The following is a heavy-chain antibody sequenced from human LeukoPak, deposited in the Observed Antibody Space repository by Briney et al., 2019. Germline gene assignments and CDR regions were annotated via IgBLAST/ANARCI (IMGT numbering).Heavy chain of an antibody. CDR2: ITGGGRST. Sequence: GASLRLSCGASGFTFSNYAMSWVRQAPGKGLEWVSAITGGGRSTYYADSVKGRLTISRDNSKNTLYLQMNSLRTEDTAVYYCAKWGDYDVLTGYYVSDYWGQGTLVTVSS. J-gene: IGHJ4*02. V-gene: IGHV3-23*01. CDR1: GFTFSNYA. D-gene: IGHD3-9*01. CDR3: AKWGDYDVLTGYYVSDY.